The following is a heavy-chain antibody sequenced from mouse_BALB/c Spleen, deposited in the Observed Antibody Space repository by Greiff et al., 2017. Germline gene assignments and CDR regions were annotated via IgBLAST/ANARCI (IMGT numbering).Heavy chain of an antibody. CDR3: AREGGKRPDYFDY. V-gene: IGHV2-9*02. CDR1: GFSLTSYG. Sequence: VKLVESGPGLVAPSQSLSITCTVSGFSLTSYGVHWVRQPPGKGLEWLGVIWAGGSTNYNSALMSRLSISKDTSKSQVFLKMNSLQPDDTAMYSCAREGGKRPDYFDYWGQGTTLTVSS. D-gene: IGHD2-4*01. CDR2: IWAGGST. J-gene: IGHJ2*01.